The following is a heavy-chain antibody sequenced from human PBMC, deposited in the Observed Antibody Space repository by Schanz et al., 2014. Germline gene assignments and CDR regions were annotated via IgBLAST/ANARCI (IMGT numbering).Heavy chain of an antibody. D-gene: IGHD7-27*01. CDR3: ARDQLGIGFDL. CDR2: IYSSGST. CDR1: GGSISTYY. V-gene: IGHV4-4*07. Sequence: QVQLQESGPGLVKPSETLSLTCTVSGGSISTYYWSWIRQPAGKGLEWIGRIYSSGSTNYNPSLKSRVPMSVDTPKTQSPLKLSSVTAADTAVYYCARDQLGIGFDLWGRGTLVTVSS. J-gene: IGHJ2*01.